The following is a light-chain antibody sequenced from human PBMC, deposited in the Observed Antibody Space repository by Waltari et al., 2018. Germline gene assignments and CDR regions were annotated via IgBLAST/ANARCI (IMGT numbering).Light chain of an antibody. V-gene: IGLV2-11*01. Sequence: QSALTQPRSVSGSPGQSVTIACTGTSSDIGTYNYVSWYHQHPGKAPKLIIYDVNKRPSGVPDRFSGSKSGNTASLTISGLQADDEADYSCCSYAGRYIFPIVFGGGTKLIVL. CDR1: SSDIGTYNY. J-gene: IGLJ2*01. CDR2: DVN. CDR3: CSYAGRYIFPIV.